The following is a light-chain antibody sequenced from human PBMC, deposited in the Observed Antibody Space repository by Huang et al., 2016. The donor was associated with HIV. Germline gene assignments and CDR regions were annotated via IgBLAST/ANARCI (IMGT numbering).Light chain of an antibody. CDR1: PTLLYSLNKKNY. Sequence: DIVMTQSPDSLAVSPGERATINWKSSPTLLYSLNKKNYLAWFQQKPGRPPKLLIYWATTRESGVPDRFSGSGSGTDFTLTINKLQAEDVAVYFCLQYYSVPQTFGHGTKVEIK. J-gene: IGKJ1*01. CDR3: LQYYSVPQT. CDR2: WAT. V-gene: IGKV4-1*01.